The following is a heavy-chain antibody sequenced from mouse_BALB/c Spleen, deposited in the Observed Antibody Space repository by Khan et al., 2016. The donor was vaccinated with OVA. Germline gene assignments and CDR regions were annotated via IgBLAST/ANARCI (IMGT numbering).Heavy chain of an antibody. Sequence: QVQLQQSGPELVKPGASVRISCKASGYTFTTYYIHWVKQRPGQGLEWIGWIYPGSFNTNYSEKFKGKATLTADKSSSTAYMQLSSLTSEDSAVSVSARDDYFLGDAMDYWGQGTSVTVSS. J-gene: IGHJ4*01. CDR2: IYPGSFNT. CDR1: GYTFTTYY. CDR3: ARDDYFLGDAMDY. D-gene: IGHD2-4*01. V-gene: IGHV1S56*01.